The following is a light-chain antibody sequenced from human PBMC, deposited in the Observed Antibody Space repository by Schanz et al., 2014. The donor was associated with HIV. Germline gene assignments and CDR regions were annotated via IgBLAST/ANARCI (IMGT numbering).Light chain of an antibody. CDR2: DVN. Sequence: QSALTQPASVSGSPGQSITISCTGTSSDVGGYNYLSWYQQHPGKAPKLIIYDVNYRPSGSSNRFSGSKSGSTASLTVSGLQADDEADYYCSAYAGSNNYVFGSGTKLTVL. J-gene: IGLJ1*01. CDR3: SAYAGSNNYV. V-gene: IGLV2-14*03. CDR1: SSDVGGYNY.